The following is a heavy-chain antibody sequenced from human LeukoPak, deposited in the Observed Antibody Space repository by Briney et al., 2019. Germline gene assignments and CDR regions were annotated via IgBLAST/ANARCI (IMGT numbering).Heavy chain of an antibody. Sequence: GGSLRLSCAASGFTFSSDGMHGVRQAPGKGLEWVAVIWDDGSNKYYADSVKGRFTISRDNSTKTLYLQMNSLRAEDTAVYYCAREGVTRSDAFDIWGQGTMVTVSS. CDR3: AREGVTRSDAFDI. J-gene: IGHJ3*02. CDR2: IWDDGSNK. V-gene: IGHV3-33*01. D-gene: IGHD2-2*01. CDR1: GFTFSSDG.